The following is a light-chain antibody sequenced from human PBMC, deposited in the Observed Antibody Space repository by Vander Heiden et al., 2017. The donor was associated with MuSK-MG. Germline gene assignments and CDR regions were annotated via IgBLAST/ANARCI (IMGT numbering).Light chain of an antibody. V-gene: IGKV1-39*01. Sequence: DIQMTQSPSSLSASVGDRVTITCRAGQSISIYLNWYQQKPGKAPKLLIYAASSLESGVPSRFSGSGSGTDFTLAIRRLQPEDFATYYCQQSESTPTTFGQGTKLEIK. CDR3: QQSESTPTT. CDR1: QSISIY. CDR2: AAS. J-gene: IGKJ1*01.